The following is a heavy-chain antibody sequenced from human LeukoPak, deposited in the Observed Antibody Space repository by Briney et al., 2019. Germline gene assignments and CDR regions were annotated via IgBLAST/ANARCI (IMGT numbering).Heavy chain of an antibody. CDR3: VRDSSGWYYNWFDP. CDR2: IKSDGTGT. CDR1: GFTFSSYW. D-gene: IGHD6-19*01. Sequence: GGSLRLSCAASGFTFSSYWMHWVRHAPGKGLVWVSRIKSDGTGTSYADSVKGRFTISRDNAKNTVYVQMNSLRVEDTAVYYCVRDSSGWYYNWFDPWGQGTLVTVSS. V-gene: IGHV3-74*01. J-gene: IGHJ5*02.